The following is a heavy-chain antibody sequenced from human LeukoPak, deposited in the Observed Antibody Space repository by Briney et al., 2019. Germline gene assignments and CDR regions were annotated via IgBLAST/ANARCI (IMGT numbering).Heavy chain of an antibody. CDR1: GGSISSYY. CDR2: IYYSGST. J-gene: IGHJ4*02. Sequence: PSETLSLTCTVSGGSISSYYWSWIRQPPGKGLEWIGNIYYSGSTNYSPSLKSRVTISVDTSKNQFPLKLTSVTAADTAVYYCARQERGTTYDYWGQGTLVTVSS. CDR3: ARQERGTTYDY. D-gene: IGHD1-7*01. V-gene: IGHV4-59*08.